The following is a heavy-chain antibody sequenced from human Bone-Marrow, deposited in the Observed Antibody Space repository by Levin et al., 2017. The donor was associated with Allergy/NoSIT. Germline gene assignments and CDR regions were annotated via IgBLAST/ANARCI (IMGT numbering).Heavy chain of an antibody. CDR2: ISHDGDKK. D-gene: IGHD2/OR15-2a*01. CDR1: GFTFTSYS. Sequence: GGSLRLSCAASGFTFTSYSIHWVRQAPGKGLEWVAVISHDGDKKHYADSVKGRFTISRDNSMKTVFLQMTSLRVEDTALYYCASSWRDVFYYSMNVWGLGATVTVSS. V-gene: IGHV3-30-3*01. CDR3: ASSWRDVFYYSMNV. J-gene: IGHJ6*02.